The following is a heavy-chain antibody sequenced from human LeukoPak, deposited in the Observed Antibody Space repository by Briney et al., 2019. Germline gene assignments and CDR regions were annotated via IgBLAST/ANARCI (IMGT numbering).Heavy chain of an antibody. CDR3: ARDKPVATLGNYFDY. Sequence: GGSLRLSCAASGFTFSSYNMNWVRQAPGKGLEWVSHISSSSSTIYYADSVKGRFTIPRDNAKNSLYLQMNSLRAEDTAVYYCARDKPVATLGNYFDYWGQGTLVTVSS. CDR2: ISSSSSTI. V-gene: IGHV3-48*01. CDR1: GFTFSSYN. J-gene: IGHJ4*02. D-gene: IGHD5-12*01.